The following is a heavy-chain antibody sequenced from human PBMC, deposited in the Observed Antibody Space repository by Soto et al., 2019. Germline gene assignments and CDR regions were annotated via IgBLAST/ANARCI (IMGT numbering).Heavy chain of an antibody. Sequence: SETLSLTCAVYGGSFSGYYWSWIRQPPGKGLEWIGEINHSGSTNYNPSLKSRVTISVGTSKNQFSLKLSSVTAADTAVYYCARIAARLGDYYYYYMDVWGKGTTVTVSS. J-gene: IGHJ6*03. V-gene: IGHV4-34*01. CDR2: INHSGST. CDR3: ARIAARLGDYYYYYMDV. D-gene: IGHD6-6*01. CDR1: GGSFSGYY.